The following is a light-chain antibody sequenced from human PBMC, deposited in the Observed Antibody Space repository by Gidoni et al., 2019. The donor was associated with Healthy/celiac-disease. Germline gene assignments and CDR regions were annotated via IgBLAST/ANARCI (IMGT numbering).Light chain of an antibody. CDR3: QQYNNWPPFT. CDR1: QSVSSN. V-gene: IGKV3-15*01. J-gene: IGKJ3*01. Sequence: EIVMTQTPATLSVSPGERATLSCRTSQSVSSNLAWYQQKPGQAPRLLIYGASTRATGIPARFSGSGSGTEFPLTISSLQSEDFALYYCQQYNNWPPFTFGPGTKVDIK. CDR2: GAS.